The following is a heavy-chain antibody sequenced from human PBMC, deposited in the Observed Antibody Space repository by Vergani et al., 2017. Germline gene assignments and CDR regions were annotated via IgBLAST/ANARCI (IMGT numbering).Heavy chain of an antibody. CDR1: GYSFTKYW. V-gene: IGHV5-51*01. CDR2: IHPADSDT. CDR3: ARLYGRDSSGSKYFDY. D-gene: IGHD3-22*01. J-gene: IGHJ4*02. Sequence: EVQLVQSGAEVKKPGESLKISCQISGYSFTKYWIGWVRQMPGKGLEWMGIIHPADSDTRYSPSFQGQVTISVDKSISTAYLQRSSLRASDSAMSYCARLYGRDSSGSKYFDYWGQGTLVTVSS.